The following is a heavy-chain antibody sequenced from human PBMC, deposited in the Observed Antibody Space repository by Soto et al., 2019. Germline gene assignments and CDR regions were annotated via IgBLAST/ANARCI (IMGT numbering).Heavy chain of an antibody. D-gene: IGHD1-7*01. J-gene: IGHJ3*02. CDR3: ARDFPPTGTNDAFDI. CDR1: GYTFTSYG. CDR2: ISAYNGNT. Sequence: GASVKVSCKASGYTFTSYGISWVRQAPGQGLEWMGWISAYNGNTNYAQKLQGRVTMTTDTSTSTAYMELRSLRSDDTAVCYCARDFPPTGTNDAFDIWGQGTMVTVSS. V-gene: IGHV1-18*04.